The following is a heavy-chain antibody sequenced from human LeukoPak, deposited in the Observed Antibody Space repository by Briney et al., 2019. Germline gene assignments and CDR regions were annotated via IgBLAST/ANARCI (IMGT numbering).Heavy chain of an antibody. CDR1: GYTFTDYY. CDR3: ARDYSSGWYVY. D-gene: IGHD6-19*01. V-gene: IGHV1-2*06. J-gene: IGHJ4*02. Sequence: ASVKVSCKASGYTFTDYYMHWVRQAPGQRLEWMGRINPYSGGTNYAQKFQGRVTMTRDTSISTAYMELSRLKSDDTAVYYCARDYSSGWYVYWGQGTLVTVSS. CDR2: INPYSGGT.